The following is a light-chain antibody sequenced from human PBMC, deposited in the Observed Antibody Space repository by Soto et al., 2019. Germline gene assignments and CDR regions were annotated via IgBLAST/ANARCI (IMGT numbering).Light chain of an antibody. V-gene: IGLV1-44*01. J-gene: IGLJ1*01. CDR2: SND. CDR3: ASWDDSLFGHV. CDR1: SSNVQSNT. Sequence: SVLTHPPSASGASGQRVTISCSGSSSNVQSNTVNCYQQLPGTAPKLLIYSNDQRPSGVPDRFSGSKSGTSASLAISGLQSEDEADYYCASWDDSLFGHVFGTGTKVTVL.